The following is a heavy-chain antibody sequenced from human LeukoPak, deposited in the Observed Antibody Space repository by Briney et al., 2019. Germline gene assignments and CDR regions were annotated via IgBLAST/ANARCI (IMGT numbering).Heavy chain of an antibody. CDR1: GYTFTSYD. J-gene: IGHJ5*02. Sequence: ASVKVSCKASGYTFTSYDINWVRQATGQGLEWMGWMNPNSGNTGYAQKFQGRVTITADESTSTAYMELSSLRSEDTAVYYCARRHNWFDPWGQGTLVTVSS. CDR2: MNPNSGNT. CDR3: ARRHNWFDP. V-gene: IGHV1-8*01.